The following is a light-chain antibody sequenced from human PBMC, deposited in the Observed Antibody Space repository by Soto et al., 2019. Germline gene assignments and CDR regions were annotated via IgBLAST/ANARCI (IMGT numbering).Light chain of an antibody. CDR1: QSISSW. V-gene: IGKV1-5*01. CDR2: DAS. J-gene: IGKJ1*01. Sequence: IQMTLYPSTLSASVRDIVTITCRASQSISSWLAWYQQKPGKAPKLLIYDASSLESGVPSRFSGSGSGTEFTLTISSLQPDDFATYYCQQYHSFPWTFGQGTKVDI. CDR3: QQYHSFPWT.